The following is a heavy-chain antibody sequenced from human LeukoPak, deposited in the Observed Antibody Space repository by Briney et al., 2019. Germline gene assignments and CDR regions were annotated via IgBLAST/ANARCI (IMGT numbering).Heavy chain of an antibody. CDR1: GGSISSSSYY. D-gene: IGHD5-18*01. V-gene: IGHV4-39*07. CDR3: ARVGIQLGTD. Sequence: SETLSLTCTVSGGSISSSSYYWGWIRQPPGKGLEWIGSIYYSGSTYYNPSLKSRVTISVDTSKNQFSLKLSSVTAADTAVYYCARVGIQLGTDWGQGTLVTVSS. J-gene: IGHJ4*02. CDR2: IYYSGST.